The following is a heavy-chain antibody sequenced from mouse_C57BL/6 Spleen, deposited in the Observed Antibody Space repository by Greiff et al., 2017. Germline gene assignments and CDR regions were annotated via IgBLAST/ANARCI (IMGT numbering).Heavy chain of an antibody. D-gene: IGHD4-1*01. CDR1: GFNIKDYY. CDR3: ARYPSNWDGAMDY. CDR2: IDPEDGET. J-gene: IGHJ4*01. Sequence: EVQLQQSGAELVKPGASVKLSCTASGFNIKDYYMHWVKQRTEQGLEWIGRIDPEDGETKSAPKFQGKATIAADTSSNTAYLQLSSLTSEDTAVYYCARYPSNWDGAMDYWGQGTSVTVSS. V-gene: IGHV14-2*01.